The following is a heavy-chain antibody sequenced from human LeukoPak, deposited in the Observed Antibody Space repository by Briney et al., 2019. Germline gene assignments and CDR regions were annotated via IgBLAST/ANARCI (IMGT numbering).Heavy chain of an antibody. CDR3: VRVTGEDFDL. D-gene: IGHD7-27*01. Sequence: GASVKVSCEASGYTFTGYYLRWVRQAPGQGLGWMGSINPNTGDTSYAQRFQGRVTMTRDTSISTAYMELNRLRSDDTAVYYCVRVTGEDFDLWGRGTLVTVSS. CDR2: INPNTGDT. V-gene: IGHV1-2*02. J-gene: IGHJ2*01. CDR1: GYTFTGYY.